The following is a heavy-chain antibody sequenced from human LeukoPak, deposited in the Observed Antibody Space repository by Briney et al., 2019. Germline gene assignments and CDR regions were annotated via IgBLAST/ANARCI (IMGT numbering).Heavy chain of an antibody. D-gene: IGHD4/OR15-4a*01. CDR1: GFTFSSYW. V-gene: IGHV3-7*01. CDR2: IKQDGSEK. CDR3: ARVMGSRYAANDY. Sequence: GGSLRLSCAASGFTFSSYWMSWVRQAPGKGLEWVANIKQDGSEKYYVDSVKGRFTISRDNAKNSLYLQMNSLRAEDTAVYYCARVMGSRYAANDYWGQGTLVTVSS. J-gene: IGHJ4*02.